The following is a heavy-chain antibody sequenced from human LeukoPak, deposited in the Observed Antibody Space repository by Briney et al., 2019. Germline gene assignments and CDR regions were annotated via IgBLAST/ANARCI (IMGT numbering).Heavy chain of an antibody. CDR2: IYYSGPT. CDR3: ASMVRGVIIHYFDY. Sequence: PSETLSLTCTVSGGSISTYYWSWIRQPPGKGLEWIGYIYYSGPTNYSPSLKSRVTISLDTSKNQFSLKLTSVTAADTAVYYCASMVRGVIIHYFDYWGQGTLVTVSS. V-gene: IGHV4-59*01. CDR1: GGSISTYY. D-gene: IGHD3-10*01. J-gene: IGHJ4*02.